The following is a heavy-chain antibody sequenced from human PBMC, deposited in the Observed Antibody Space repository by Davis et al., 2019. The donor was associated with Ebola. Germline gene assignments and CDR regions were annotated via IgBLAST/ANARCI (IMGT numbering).Heavy chain of an antibody. CDR3: ARGPGSGYNSGWYVY. CDR1: GYSFTTYY. V-gene: IGHV1-46*01. J-gene: IGHJ4*02. Sequence: ASVKVSCKTSGYSFTTYYIHWVRQAPGQGLEWMGIINPGGGGTTYAQRFQGRVAVTRDTSTGTVYMELSSLRSEDTAVYYCARGPGSGYNSGWYVYWGQGTLVTVSP. CDR2: INPGGGGT. D-gene: IGHD6-19*01.